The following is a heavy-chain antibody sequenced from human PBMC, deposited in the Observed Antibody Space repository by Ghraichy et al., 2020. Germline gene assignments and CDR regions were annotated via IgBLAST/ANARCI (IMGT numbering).Heavy chain of an antibody. CDR3: AKGGPAHHYDSSGYYWPSPYYFNY. V-gene: IGHV3-23*01. J-gene: IGHJ4*02. CDR2: ISGSGVST. Sequence: GGSLRLSCAASGFTFSSYALSWVRQAPGKGLEWVSAISGSGVSTYYADSVKGRFTISRDNSKNTLYLHMNSLRAEDTAVYYCAKGGPAHHYDSSGYYWPSPYYFNYWGLGTLVTVSS. D-gene: IGHD3-22*01. CDR1: GFTFSSYA.